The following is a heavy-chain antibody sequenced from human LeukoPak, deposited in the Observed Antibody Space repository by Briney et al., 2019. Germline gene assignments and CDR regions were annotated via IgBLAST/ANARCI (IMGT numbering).Heavy chain of an antibody. CDR3: AREKIRGYYYYYMDV. CDR2: IYHSGST. Sequence: SETLSLTCTVSGYSISSGYYWGWIRQPPGKGLEWIGSIYHSGSTYYNPSLKSRVTMSVDTSKNQFSLKLSSVTAADTAMYYCAREKIRGYYYYYMDVWGKGTTVTISS. V-gene: IGHV4-38-2*02. D-gene: IGHD3-10*01. J-gene: IGHJ6*03. CDR1: GYSISSGYY.